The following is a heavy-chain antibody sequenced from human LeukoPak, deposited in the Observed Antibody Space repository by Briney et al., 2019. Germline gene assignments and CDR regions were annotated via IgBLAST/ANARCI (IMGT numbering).Heavy chain of an antibody. CDR3: ARDIATTVTTFSNYHYYYGMDV. Sequence: GGSLRLSCAASGFTFSSYSMNWVRQAPGKGLEWVSSISSSSSYIYYADSVKGRFTISRDNAKNSLYLQMNSLRAEDTAVYYCARDIATTVTTFSNYHYYYGMDVWGQGTTVTVSS. CDR1: GFTFSSYS. D-gene: IGHD4-11*01. CDR2: ISSSSSYI. J-gene: IGHJ6*02. V-gene: IGHV3-21*01.